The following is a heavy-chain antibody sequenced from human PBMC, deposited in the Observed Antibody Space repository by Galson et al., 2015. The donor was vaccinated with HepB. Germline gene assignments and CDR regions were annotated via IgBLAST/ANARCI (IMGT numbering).Heavy chain of an antibody. CDR1: GFTFSSYW. V-gene: IGHV3-74*01. CDR3: ARDRGSLGD. CDR2: INSDGTFS. D-gene: IGHD3-16*01. Sequence: SLRLSCAASGFTFSSYWMHWVRQAPGKGLVWVSRINSDGTFSISADSVKGRFTISRDNAKNTLYLQLYSLRAEDTAVYYCARDRGSLGDWGQGTLVTVSS. J-gene: IGHJ4*02.